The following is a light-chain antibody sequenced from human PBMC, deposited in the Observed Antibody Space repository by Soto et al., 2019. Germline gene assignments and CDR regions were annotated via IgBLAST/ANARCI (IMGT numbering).Light chain of an antibody. CDR1: SSDVGGYNY. CDR3: SSYRSGGNFV. CDR2: VVS. Sequence: QSARPPPASVSWSPGHSISISCTGTSSDVGGYNYVSWHQQHPGKAPKVLISVVSNRPSGVSNRFSGSKSGNTASLTIPGLQAEEEADYYCSSYRSGGNFVFGSGTKVTVL. J-gene: IGLJ1*01. V-gene: IGLV2-14*01.